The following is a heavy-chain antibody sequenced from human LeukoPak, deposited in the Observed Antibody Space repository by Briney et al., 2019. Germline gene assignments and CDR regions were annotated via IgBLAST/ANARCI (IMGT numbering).Heavy chain of an antibody. CDR3: AKDRQRFDWYFDL. J-gene: IGHJ2*01. CDR1: GFTFSSYA. CDR2: ISGSGGST. Sequence: PGGSLRLSCAASGFTFSSYAMSWVRQAPGKGLEWVSSISGSGGSTYYADSVKGRFTTSRDNSKNTLYLQMNSLRAEDTAVYYCAKDRQRFDWYFDLWGRGTLVTVSS. V-gene: IGHV3-23*01.